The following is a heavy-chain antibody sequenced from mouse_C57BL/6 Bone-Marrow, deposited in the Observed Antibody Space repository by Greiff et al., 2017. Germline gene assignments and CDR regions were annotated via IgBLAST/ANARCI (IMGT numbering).Heavy chain of an antibody. CDR3: ARWGGSSCWYFDV. CDR1: GYAFNNYL. Sequence: QVQLQQSGAELVRPGTSVKVSCKASGYAFNNYLIEWVKQRPGQGLEWIGVINPGSGGTNYNEKFQGKATMTADKSSSTAYMELRSLTSEDSAVYVCARWGGSSCWYFDVWGTGTTVTVSS. D-gene: IGHD1-1*01. V-gene: IGHV1-54*01. J-gene: IGHJ1*03. CDR2: INPGSGGT.